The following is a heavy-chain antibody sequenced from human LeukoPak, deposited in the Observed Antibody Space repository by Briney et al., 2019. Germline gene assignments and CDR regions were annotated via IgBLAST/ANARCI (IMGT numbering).Heavy chain of an antibody. Sequence: SETLSLTCTIFGDSVSRSDSYWDWIRQPPGKGLEWIGTIYYSGRTYYSPSLKSRVTLSVDMSNNQFSLTLSSVTAADTALYFCARRRYYDSSGYLEWGQGTLVTVFS. J-gene: IGHJ1*01. CDR3: ARRRYYDSSGYLE. CDR1: GDSVSRSDSY. D-gene: IGHD3-22*01. CDR2: IYYSGRT. V-gene: IGHV4-39*01.